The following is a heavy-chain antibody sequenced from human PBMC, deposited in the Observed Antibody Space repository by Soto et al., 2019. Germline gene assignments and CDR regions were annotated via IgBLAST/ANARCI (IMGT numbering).Heavy chain of an antibody. Sequence: ASVKVSCKASGYTFTSYGISWVRQAPGQGLEWMGWISAYNGNTNYAQKLQGRVTMTTDTSTSTAYMELRSLRSDDTAVYYCARVGYCISTSCRNWFDPWGQGTLVTVSS. CDR2: ISAYNGNT. J-gene: IGHJ5*02. CDR1: GYTFTSYG. D-gene: IGHD2-2*01. CDR3: ARVGYCISTSCRNWFDP. V-gene: IGHV1-18*01.